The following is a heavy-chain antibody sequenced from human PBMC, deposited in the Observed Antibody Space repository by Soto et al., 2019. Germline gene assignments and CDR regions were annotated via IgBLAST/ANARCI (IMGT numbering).Heavy chain of an antibody. D-gene: IGHD1-26*01. CDR2: IYPGDSDT. J-gene: IGHJ4*02. Sequence: GESLKISCKGSGYSFTSYWIGWVRQMPGKGLEWMGIIYPGDSDTRYSPSFQGQVTISADKSTSTAYLQWSSLKASDSAKYYCARTSGGYLYSFDYWGQGTLVTVSS. V-gene: IGHV5-51*01. CDR1: GYSFTSYW. CDR3: ARTSGGYLYSFDY.